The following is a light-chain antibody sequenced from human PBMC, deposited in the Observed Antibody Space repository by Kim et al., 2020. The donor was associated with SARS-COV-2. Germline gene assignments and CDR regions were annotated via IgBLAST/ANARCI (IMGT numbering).Light chain of an antibody. CDR3: SSYKI. CDR1: SHDIGDSDF. J-gene: IGLJ2*01. V-gene: IGLV2-14*03. Sequence: QSALTQPASVSGSPGQSITISCTGTSHDIGDSDFVSWYQHHPGVAPKIIIYDVYRRPSGVSDRFSGSKSGDTASLTISGLRAEDEADYYCSSYKIFGGGTRVTVL. CDR2: DVY.